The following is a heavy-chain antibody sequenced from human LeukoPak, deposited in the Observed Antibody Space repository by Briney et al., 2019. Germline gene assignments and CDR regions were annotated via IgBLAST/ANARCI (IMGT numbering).Heavy chain of an antibody. V-gene: IGHV1-8*01. J-gene: IGHJ6*03. CDR3: ARGVPTTPPLWYYYYYMDV. CDR1: GYTFTSYD. D-gene: IGHD1-1*01. Sequence: GATENVSYKASGYTFTSYDINWARQAAGQGLEWMGWMNPNSDNTGYPQHFQGRVTKPRNTPISTAYIELTTLRSEYTAVYYCARGVPTTPPLWYYYYYMDVWGKGTTVTVSS. CDR2: MNPNSDNT.